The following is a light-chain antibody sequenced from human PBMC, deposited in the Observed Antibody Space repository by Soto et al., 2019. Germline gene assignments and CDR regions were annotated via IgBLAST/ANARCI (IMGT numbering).Light chain of an antibody. Sequence: DIQITQSPSTLSDSVGDRVTITCRATQSVSRWLAWYQQKPGRAPKLLIYDASTLESGVPSRFSGGGSGTQFTLTISSLQPEDLATYYCQPYNLYLSYTFGQGTKLQIK. CDR3: QPYNLYLSYT. V-gene: IGKV1-5*01. CDR2: DAS. J-gene: IGKJ2*01. CDR1: QSVSRW.